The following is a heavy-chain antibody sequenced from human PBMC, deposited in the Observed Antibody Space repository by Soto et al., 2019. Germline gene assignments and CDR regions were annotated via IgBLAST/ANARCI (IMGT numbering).Heavy chain of an antibody. CDR2: FIPMFRSA. Sequence: QVQLVQSGAEVKKSGSSVKVSCKASGATFNRNTISWVRQAPGQGLEWMGGFIPMFRSANYAQKFQGRVTITADESTNTAYMEMSSLRSDDTAVYYCAREGGHNYGLGRGHPFDPWGQGTLVTVTS. D-gene: IGHD4-17*01. CDR3: AREGGHNYGLGRGHPFDP. V-gene: IGHV1-69*01. CDR1: GATFNRNT. J-gene: IGHJ5*02.